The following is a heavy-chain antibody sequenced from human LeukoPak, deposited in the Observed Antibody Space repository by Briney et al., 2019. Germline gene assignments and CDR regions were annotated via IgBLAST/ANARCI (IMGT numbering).Heavy chain of an antibody. Sequence: SETLSLTCTVSGGSISSYYWSWIRQPAGKGLEWIGRIYTSGSTNYNPSLKSRVTISVDTSKNQFSLKLSSVTAADTAVYYCARGPLLGDEGDYWGQGTLVTVSS. CDR1: GGSISSYY. J-gene: IGHJ4*02. CDR3: ARGPLLGDEGDY. V-gene: IGHV4-4*07. D-gene: IGHD3-16*01. CDR2: IYTSGST.